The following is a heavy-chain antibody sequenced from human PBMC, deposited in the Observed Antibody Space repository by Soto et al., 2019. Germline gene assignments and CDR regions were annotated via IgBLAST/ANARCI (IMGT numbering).Heavy chain of an antibody. V-gene: IGHV3-30*18. CDR1: GFTFSTYG. CDR3: AKDHLPSTVTTPGY. Sequence: QVQLVESGGGVVQPGRSLRLSCAASGFTFSTYGMHWVPQAPGKGLEWVAVISYDGNNKYYADSVKGRFTIARDNSKNTLFLQMDSLRAEDTAVYYCAKDHLPSTVTTPGYWGQGTLVTVSS. CDR2: ISYDGNNK. J-gene: IGHJ4*02. D-gene: IGHD4-17*01.